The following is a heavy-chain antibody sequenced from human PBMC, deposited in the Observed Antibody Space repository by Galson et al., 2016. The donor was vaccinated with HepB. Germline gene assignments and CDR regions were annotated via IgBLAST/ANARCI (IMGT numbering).Heavy chain of an antibody. D-gene: IGHD1-20*01. Sequence: SLRLSCAASGFTFTSYAMSWVRQPPGKGLEWLSSVSGSGGSTCYADSVRGRFIISRDSSENTLYLQMNTLRGDDTALYYCAKAGYNSHERNNWFDSWGQGTLVTVSS. CDR2: VSGSGGST. V-gene: IGHV3-23*01. J-gene: IGHJ5*01. CDR3: AKAGYNSHERNNWFDS. CDR1: GFTFTSYA.